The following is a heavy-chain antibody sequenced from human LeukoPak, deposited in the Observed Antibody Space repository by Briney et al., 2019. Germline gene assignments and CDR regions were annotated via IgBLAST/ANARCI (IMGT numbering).Heavy chain of an antibody. D-gene: IGHD6-6*01. J-gene: IGHJ6*03. CDR3: ARDFGSYSSSCDDYYYYMDV. CDR2: VYVSGST. Sequence: SETLSLTCSVSGASLNCHYWSWIRPPARRGLEWIGRVYVSGSTNYSPSLKSRLTMSVEKSKSQVSRNLSSVTAADTAVYYCARDFGSYSSSCDDYYYYMDVWGKGTTVTVSS. V-gene: IGHV4-4*07. CDR1: GASLNCHY.